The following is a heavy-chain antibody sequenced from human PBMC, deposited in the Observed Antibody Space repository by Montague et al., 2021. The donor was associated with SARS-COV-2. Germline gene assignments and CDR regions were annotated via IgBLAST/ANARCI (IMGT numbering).Heavy chain of an antibody. D-gene: IGHD3-10*01. CDR2: IRPDGTST. J-gene: IGHJ4*02. V-gene: IGHV3-74*01. CDR3: ARPLWFGDSDYYFES. Sequence: SRRLSWSASGFTFRSYWMHWVRQVPGRGPVWVSRIRPDGTSTHYAASVKGRFIISRDNAKNTLSLEMTNLRVDDTAIYYCARPLWFGDSDYYFESWGQGTLVSVSS. CDR1: GFTFRSYW.